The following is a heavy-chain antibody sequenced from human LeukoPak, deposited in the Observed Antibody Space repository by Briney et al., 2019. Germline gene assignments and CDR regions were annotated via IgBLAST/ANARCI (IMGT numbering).Heavy chain of an antibody. CDR2: ISRTSSTI. D-gene: IGHD1-26*01. J-gene: IGHJ6*02. CDR3: VRIRDSGAYYFYYGMDV. Sequence: PGGSLRLSCVVSGFIFSNYSMNWVRQAPGKGLEWLSYISRTSSTILYADSVKGRFTISRDRAKNSVYLQMNSLRDEDTAVYYCVRIRDSGAYYFYYGMDVWGQGTTVTVSS. CDR1: GFIFSNYS. V-gene: IGHV3-48*02.